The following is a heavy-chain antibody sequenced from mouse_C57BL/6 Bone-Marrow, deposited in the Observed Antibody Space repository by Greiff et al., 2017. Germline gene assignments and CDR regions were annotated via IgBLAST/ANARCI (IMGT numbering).Heavy chain of an antibody. V-gene: IGHV1-74*01. Sequence: QVQLQQPGAELVKPGASVKVSCTASGYTFTSYWMHWVKQRPGQGLEWIGRIHPSDSDTNYKQQFKGKATLTVDQSSITAYMQLSSLTSEDSAVYYCAIWITRAMDYWGQGTSVTVSS. J-gene: IGHJ4*01. D-gene: IGHD2-4*01. CDR2: IHPSDSDT. CDR1: GYTFTSYW. CDR3: AIWITRAMDY.